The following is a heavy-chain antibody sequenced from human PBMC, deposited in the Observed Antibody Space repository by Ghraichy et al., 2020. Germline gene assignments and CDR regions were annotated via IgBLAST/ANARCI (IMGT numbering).Heavy chain of an antibody. J-gene: IGHJ4*02. D-gene: IGHD3-22*01. Sequence: GGSLRLSCAASGFTFSSYWMSWVRQAPGKGLEWVANIKQDGSEKYYVDSVKGRFTISRDNAKNSLYLQMNSLRAEDTAVYYCARGSSGYYYGIRVYWGQGTLVTVSS. CDR3: ARGSSGYYYGIRVY. CDR2: IKQDGSEK. CDR1: GFTFSSYW. V-gene: IGHV3-7*01.